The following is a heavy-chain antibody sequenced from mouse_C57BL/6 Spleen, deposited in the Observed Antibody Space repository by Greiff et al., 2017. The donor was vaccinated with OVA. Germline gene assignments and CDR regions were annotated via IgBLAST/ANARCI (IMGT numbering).Heavy chain of an antibody. V-gene: IGHV1-80*01. CDR2: IYPGDGDT. CDR3: ARSTYDGYYVGAMDY. Sequence: QVQLKESGAELVKPGASVKISCKASGYAFSSYWMNWVKQRPGKGLEWIGQIYPGDGDTNYNGKFKGKATLTADKSSSTAYMQLSSLTSEDSAVYFCARSTYDGYYVGAMDYWGQGTSVTASS. D-gene: IGHD2-3*01. CDR1: GYAFSSYW. J-gene: IGHJ4*01.